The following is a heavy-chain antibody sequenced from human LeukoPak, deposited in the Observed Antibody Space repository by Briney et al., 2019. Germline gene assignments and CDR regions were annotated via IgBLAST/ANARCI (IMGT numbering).Heavy chain of an antibody. Sequence: PGGSLRLSCAASGFTFSSYSMNWVRQAPGKGLEWVSYISSSSSTIYYADSVKGRFTISRDNAKNTLYLQMSSLRADDTAVFYCARDLNWETYWGQGILVTVSS. V-gene: IGHV3-48*04. J-gene: IGHJ4*02. CDR3: ARDLNWETY. D-gene: IGHD7-27*01. CDR1: GFTFSSYS. CDR2: ISSSSSTI.